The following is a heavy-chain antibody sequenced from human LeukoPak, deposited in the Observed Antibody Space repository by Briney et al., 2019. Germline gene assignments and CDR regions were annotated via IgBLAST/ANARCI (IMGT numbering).Heavy chain of an antibody. V-gene: IGHV3-23*01. J-gene: IGHJ4*02. Sequence: PGGSLRLSCAASGFTFSSYAMSWVRQAPGKGLEWVSAISGSGGSTYYADSVKGRFTISRDNSKNTLYLQMNNLRAEDTAVYYCATGYKYGYCFDYWGRGTVVTVSS. CDR2: ISGSGGST. CDR3: ATGYKYGYCFDY. CDR1: GFTFSSYA. D-gene: IGHD5-18*01.